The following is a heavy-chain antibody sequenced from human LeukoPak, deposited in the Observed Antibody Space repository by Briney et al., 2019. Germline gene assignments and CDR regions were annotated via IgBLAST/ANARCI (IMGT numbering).Heavy chain of an antibody. CDR2: IYHSGST. CDR3: ARVGCSGGSCYPGAFDI. Sequence: SETLSLTCAVSGGSISSGGYPWSWIRQPPGKGLEWIGYIYHSGSTYYNPSLKSRVTISVDRSKNQFSLKLSSVTAADTAVYYCARVGCSGGSCYPGAFDIWGQGTMVTVSS. CDR1: GGSISSGGYP. D-gene: IGHD2-15*01. J-gene: IGHJ3*02. V-gene: IGHV4-30-2*01.